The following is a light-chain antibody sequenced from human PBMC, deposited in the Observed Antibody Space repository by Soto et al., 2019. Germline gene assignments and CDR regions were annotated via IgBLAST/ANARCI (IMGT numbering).Light chain of an antibody. CDR2: GAS. CDR1: QSVGPN. V-gene: IGKV3D-15*01. Sequence: IVVTESPGTLSVYPGDSAARARRASQSVGPNLVRFQQRFGQSPRLLIYGASSRATGIPDRFSGSGSGTEFTLTISSLQPDDFATYYCQHYNSYSEAFGQGTKVDIK. CDR3: QHYNSYSEA. J-gene: IGKJ1*01.